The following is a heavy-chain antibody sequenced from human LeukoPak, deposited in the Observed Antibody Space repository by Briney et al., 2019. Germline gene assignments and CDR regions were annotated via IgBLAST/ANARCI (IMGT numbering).Heavy chain of an antibody. V-gene: IGHV3-23*01. CDR3: AKTKSCGGDCYSWYFDY. CDR1: GFTFSNSG. Sequence: GGSLRLSCAGSGFTFSNSGMSWVRQAPGKGLEWVSAISGSGSNTHYADSVKGRFTISRDNSKNTLYLQMNSLRAEDTAVYYCAKTKSCGGDCYSWYFDYWGQETLVTVSS. J-gene: IGHJ4*02. D-gene: IGHD2-21*02. CDR2: ISGSGSNT.